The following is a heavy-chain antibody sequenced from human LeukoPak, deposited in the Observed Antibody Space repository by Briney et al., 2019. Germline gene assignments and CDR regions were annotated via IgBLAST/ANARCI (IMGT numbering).Heavy chain of an antibody. CDR3: ARAVGPFDY. CDR1: GFTFSTYG. D-gene: IGHD3-3*01. CDR2: IWYDGTNE. V-gene: IGHV3-33*01. Sequence: GRSLRLSCAASGFTFSTYGMHWVRQPPGKGLEWVAVIWYDGTNEYYADSMKGRFIISRDNSKNTLYLQMNSLRAEDTAVYYCARAVGPFDYWGQGTLVTVSS. J-gene: IGHJ4*02.